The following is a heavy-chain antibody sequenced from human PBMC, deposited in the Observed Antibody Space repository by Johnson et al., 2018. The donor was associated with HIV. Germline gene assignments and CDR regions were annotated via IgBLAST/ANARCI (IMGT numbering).Heavy chain of an antibody. CDR2: IKQDGREK. CDR3: ARHGLPFVSYAFDI. Sequence: VQLVESGGDLVQPGGSLRLSCVASGFIFSNYWMSWVRQAPGKGLEWVANIKQDGREKYYVDSVKGRFTISRDNAKNSLYIQMKSLREEDTALYYCARHGLPFVSYAFDIWGQGTMVTVSS. V-gene: IGHV3-7*05. CDR1: GFIFSNYW. D-gene: IGHD3-10*01. J-gene: IGHJ3*02.